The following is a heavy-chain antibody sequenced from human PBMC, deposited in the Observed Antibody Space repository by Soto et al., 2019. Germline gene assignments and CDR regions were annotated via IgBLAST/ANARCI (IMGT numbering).Heavy chain of an antibody. J-gene: IGHJ4*02. V-gene: IGHV3-74*01. CDR3: AKDGEGVANFDY. D-gene: IGHD3-10*01. CDR1: GFTFSTNL. Sequence: GGSLRLSCAASGFTFSTNLMHWVRQGPGKGLVWVSRINSDGTTAAYADSVQGRFTISRDNAKNTLYLHMTSLRGEDTAVYYCAKDGEGVANFDYWGQGTLVTVSS. CDR2: INSDGTTA.